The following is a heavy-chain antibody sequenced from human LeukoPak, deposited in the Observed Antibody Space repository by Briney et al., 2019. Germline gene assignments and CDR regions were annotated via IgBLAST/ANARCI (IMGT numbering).Heavy chain of an antibody. CDR2: IQYDDSVK. J-gene: IGHJ4*02. Sequence: HPGGPLRLSCTASGFSFNKYGTHWVRQAPGKGLEWVTFIQYDDSVKFYADSVKGRFSISRDNSKNTVYLQMNSLRSEDTGLYFCAQDVRIEEVPLLGPGFWGQGTLVTVSS. D-gene: IGHD1-14*01. CDR3: AQDVRIEEVPLLGPGF. V-gene: IGHV3-30*02. CDR1: GFSFNKYG.